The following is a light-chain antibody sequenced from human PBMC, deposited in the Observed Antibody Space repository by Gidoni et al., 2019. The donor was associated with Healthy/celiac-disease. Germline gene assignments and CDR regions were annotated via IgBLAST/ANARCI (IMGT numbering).Light chain of an antibody. CDR2: GAS. CDR3: QQYGSSPQT. J-gene: IGKJ2*01. V-gene: IGKV3-20*01. Sequence: EIVLTQSPGTLSLSPGERATLSCRASQSVSSSYLAWYQQKPGQAPRLLIYGASSRATGIPDRFSCSGSATDFTLTISRLEPEDFAVYYCQQYGSSPQTFGQGTKLEIK. CDR1: QSVSSSY.